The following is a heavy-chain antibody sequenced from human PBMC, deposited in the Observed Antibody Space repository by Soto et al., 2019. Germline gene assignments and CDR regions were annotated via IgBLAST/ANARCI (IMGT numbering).Heavy chain of an antibody. CDR3: ARDGKWFGELTDY. J-gene: IGHJ4*02. D-gene: IGHD3-10*01. V-gene: IGHV4-59*01. CDR1: GGSISSYY. CDR2: IYYSGST. Sequence: PSETLSLTCTVSGGSISSYYWSWIRQPPGKGLEWIGYIYYSGSTNYNPSLKSRVTISVDTSKNQFSLKLSSVTAADTAVYYCARDGKWFGELTDYWGQGTLVTVSS.